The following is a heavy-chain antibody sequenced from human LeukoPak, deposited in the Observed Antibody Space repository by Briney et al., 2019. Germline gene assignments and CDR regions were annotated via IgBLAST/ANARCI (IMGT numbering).Heavy chain of an antibody. Sequence: GGSLRLSCAASGFTFSDHSMNWVRQAPGKGLVWVSYISSGSTTIYYADSVKGRFTISRDSAKNSLYLQMNSLRDEDTAVYYCTTSTRYSPHFDYWGQGTLVTVSS. V-gene: IGHV3-48*02. CDR1: GFTFSDHS. J-gene: IGHJ4*02. D-gene: IGHD2-15*01. CDR3: TTSTRYSPHFDY. CDR2: ISSGSTTI.